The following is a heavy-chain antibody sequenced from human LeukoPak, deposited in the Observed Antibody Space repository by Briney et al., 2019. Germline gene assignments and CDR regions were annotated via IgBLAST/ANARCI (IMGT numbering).Heavy chain of an antibody. CDR2: IYPGDSDT. CDR1: GYSFTNYW. Sequence: GASLKISCKGSGYSFTNYWIGWVRQMPGKGLKWMGIIYPGDSDTKYSPSFRGQVTISADQSISTAYLQWSRLKASDTAMYYCARQFRAVTGPHYWGQGTLVTVSS. CDR3: ARQFRAVTGPHY. V-gene: IGHV5-51*01. J-gene: IGHJ4*02. D-gene: IGHD6-19*01.